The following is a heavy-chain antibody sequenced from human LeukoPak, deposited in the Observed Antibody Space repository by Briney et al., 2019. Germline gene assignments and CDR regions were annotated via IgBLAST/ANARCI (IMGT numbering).Heavy chain of an antibody. Sequence: SGTLSLTCTVSGGSIRSSTDYWGWLRQPPGKELEWIGSIYYSGSTYYNPSLKSRVTISVDTSKNQFSVKLSSVTAADTAVYYCARSIRGYSSGWYYFDYWGQGTLITVSS. D-gene: IGHD6-19*01. V-gene: IGHV4-39*07. CDR3: ARSIRGYSSGWYYFDY. J-gene: IGHJ4*02. CDR1: GGSIRSSTDY. CDR2: IYYSGST.